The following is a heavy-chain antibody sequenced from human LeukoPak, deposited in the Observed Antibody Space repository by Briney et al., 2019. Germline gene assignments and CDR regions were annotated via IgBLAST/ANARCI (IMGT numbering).Heavy chain of an antibody. CDR1: GFTLSSYS. Sequence: PGGSLRLSCAASGFTLSSYSMNWVRQAPGKGLEWVSSISSSSSYIYYADSVKGRFTVSRDNAKNSLYLQMNSLRAEDTAVYYRARDGVVVAATSDYWGQGTLVTVSS. J-gene: IGHJ4*02. CDR2: ISSSSSYI. CDR3: ARDGVVVAATSDY. V-gene: IGHV3-21*01. D-gene: IGHD2-15*01.